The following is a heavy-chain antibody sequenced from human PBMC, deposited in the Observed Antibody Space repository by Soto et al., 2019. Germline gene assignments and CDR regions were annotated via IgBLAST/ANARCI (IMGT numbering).Heavy chain of an antibody. CDR1: GFNFSDHY. CDR3: ARHSSGWHYYDY. V-gene: IGHV3-11*06. Sequence: GGSLRLSCAASGFNFSDHYMNWIRQAPGKGLEWVSYISGSSRYTNFADSVKGRFTISRDNAKNSLYLQMNSLRAEDTAVYYCARHSSGWHYYDYWGQGTPVTVSS. D-gene: IGHD6-19*01. J-gene: IGHJ4*02. CDR2: ISGSSRYT.